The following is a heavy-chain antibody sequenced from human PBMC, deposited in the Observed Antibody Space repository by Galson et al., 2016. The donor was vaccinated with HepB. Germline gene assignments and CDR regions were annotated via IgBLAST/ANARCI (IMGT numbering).Heavy chain of an antibody. CDR3: ARGNWPRAFDI. CDR1: GFSFISSW. V-gene: IGHV3-74*01. J-gene: IGHJ3*02. CDR2: INSDGFST. Sequence: SLRLSCAASGFSFISSWMHWVRQAPGKGLVWVSRINSDGFSTAYADSVKGRFTISRDNGNNTVFLQINSLRAEDTAMYYCARGNWPRAFDIWGHGTAVTVSS.